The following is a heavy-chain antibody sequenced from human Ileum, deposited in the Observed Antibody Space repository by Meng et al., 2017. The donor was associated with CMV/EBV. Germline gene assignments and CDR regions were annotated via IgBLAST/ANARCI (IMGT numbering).Heavy chain of an antibody. J-gene: IGHJ4*02. D-gene: IGHD2-2*01. CDR3: ARDRPYCSSGNWDGHFDF. CDR1: GYTFTGYY. Sequence: ASVQVSCKASGYTFTGYYVQWVRQAPGQGLEWLGWVNPNSGGANYGKKFQGRVTMTRDTSITTAYLELRRLQSDDTAVYYCARDRPYCSSGNWDGHFDFWGQGTQVTVSS. V-gene: IGHV1-2*02. CDR2: VNPNSGGA.